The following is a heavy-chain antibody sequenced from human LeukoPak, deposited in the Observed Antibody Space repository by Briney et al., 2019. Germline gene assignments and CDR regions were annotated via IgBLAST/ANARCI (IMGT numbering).Heavy chain of an antibody. V-gene: IGHV3-23*01. CDR3: AKGPAENDAFDI. Sequence: AGSLRLSCAASGFTFSGYAMSWVRQAPGKGLEWVSAISGSGGSTYYADSVKGRFTISRDNSQNTLYLQMSSLRAEDPAVYYCAKGPAENDAFDIWGQGTMVTVSS. CDR1: GFTFSGYA. D-gene: IGHD6-13*01. CDR2: ISGSGGST. J-gene: IGHJ3*02.